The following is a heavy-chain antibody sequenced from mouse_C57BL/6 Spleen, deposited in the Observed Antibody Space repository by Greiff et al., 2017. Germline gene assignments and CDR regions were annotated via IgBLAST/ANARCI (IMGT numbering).Heavy chain of an antibody. CDR3: ARSNSNSDFDY. CDR1: GFTFTDYY. J-gene: IGHJ2*01. D-gene: IGHD2-5*01. Sequence: EVKLVESGGGLVQPGGSLSLSCAASGFTFTDYYMSWVRQPPGKALEWLGFIRNKANGYTTEYSASVKGRFTISRDNSQSILYLQMNALRAEDSATYYCARSNSNSDFDYWGQGTTLTVSS. CDR2: IRNKANGYTT. V-gene: IGHV7-3*01.